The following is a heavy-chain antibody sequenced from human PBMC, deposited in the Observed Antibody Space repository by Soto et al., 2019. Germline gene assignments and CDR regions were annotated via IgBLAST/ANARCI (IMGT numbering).Heavy chain of an antibody. Sequence: QVQLVQSGAEVKKPGSSVKVSCKASGGTFNTYNINWVRQAPGHGLEWMGGILPIFGTTNYAQRFQGRVTITADDFTSTAYMELSSLRSEDTAVYYCARDETGDSYYYYYGMDVWGQGTTVTVTS. J-gene: IGHJ6*02. CDR2: ILPIFGTT. CDR3: ARDETGDSYYYYYGMDV. V-gene: IGHV1-69*01. CDR1: GGTFNTYN. D-gene: IGHD7-27*01.